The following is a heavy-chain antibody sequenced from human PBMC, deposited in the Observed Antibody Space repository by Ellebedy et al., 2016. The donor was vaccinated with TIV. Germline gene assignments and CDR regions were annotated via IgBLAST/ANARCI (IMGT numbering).Heavy chain of an antibody. Sequence: GGSLRLXXAASGFTFSDYYMSWIRQAPGKGLEWVSYISSSSSYTNYADSVKGRFTISRDNAKNSLYLQMNSLRAEDTAVYYCAREIWTRGGFDPWGQGTLVTVSS. CDR2: ISSSSSYT. CDR1: GFTFSDYY. V-gene: IGHV3-11*05. CDR3: AREIWTRGGFDP. J-gene: IGHJ5*02. D-gene: IGHD3/OR15-3a*01.